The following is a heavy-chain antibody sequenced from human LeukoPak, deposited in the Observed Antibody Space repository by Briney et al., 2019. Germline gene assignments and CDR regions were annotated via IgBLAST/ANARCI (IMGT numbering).Heavy chain of an antibody. CDR2: IYTSGST. CDR3: ARHSSDYYGPFDY. V-gene: IGHV4-4*07. CDR1: GGSISSYY. Sequence: PSETLSPTCTVSGGSISSYYGSWIRQPAGKGREWIGRIYTSGSTNYNPSLKSRVTISVDTSKNQFSLKLSAVTAADTAVYFCARHSSDYYGPFDYWGQGTLVTVSS. J-gene: IGHJ4*02. D-gene: IGHD6-19*01.